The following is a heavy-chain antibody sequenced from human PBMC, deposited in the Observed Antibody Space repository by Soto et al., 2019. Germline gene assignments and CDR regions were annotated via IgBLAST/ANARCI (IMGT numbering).Heavy chain of an antibody. D-gene: IGHD2-2*03. CDR2: INAGNGNT. V-gene: IGHV1-3*01. Sequence: QVQLVQSGAEVKKPGASVKVSCKASGYTFTSYAMHWVRQAPGQRLEWMGWINAGNGNTKYSQKFQGRVTITRDTSASTAYMELSSLRSEDTAVYYCARDGYCSSTSCYPQDYYYYYGMDVWGQGTTVTVSS. CDR1: GYTFTSYA. J-gene: IGHJ6*02. CDR3: ARDGYCSSTSCYPQDYYYYYGMDV.